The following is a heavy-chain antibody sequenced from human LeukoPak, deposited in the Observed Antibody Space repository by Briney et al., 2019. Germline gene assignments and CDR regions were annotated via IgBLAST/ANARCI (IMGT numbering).Heavy chain of an antibody. J-gene: IGHJ6*04. Sequence: PWGSLRLSCAASGFTFSSCAMSWVRQAPGKGLEWVSGISGGGGGTNYADSVKGRFTISRDNPKNTLYLEMNHLRVEDTAVYYCAKDRWEQWLGVSYYDYGMDVWGKGTTVTVSS. CDR1: GFTFSSCA. D-gene: IGHD6-19*01. CDR2: ISGGGGGT. CDR3: AKDRWEQWLGVSYYDYGMDV. V-gene: IGHV3-23*01.